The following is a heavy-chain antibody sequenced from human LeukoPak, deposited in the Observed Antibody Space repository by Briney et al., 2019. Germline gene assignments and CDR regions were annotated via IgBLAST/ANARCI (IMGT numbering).Heavy chain of an antibody. D-gene: IGHD6-19*01. CDR2: ISVSGNT. Sequence: GGSLRLSCAASGFTLSSYAMSWVRQGPGKGLEWVSAISVSGNTYRADSVKGRFTISRDSSKNTLYLQMNSLRAGDAAVYYCAKVGEQWLVDYWGQGTLVTVSS. V-gene: IGHV3-23*01. CDR1: GFTLSSYA. J-gene: IGHJ4*02. CDR3: AKVGEQWLVDY.